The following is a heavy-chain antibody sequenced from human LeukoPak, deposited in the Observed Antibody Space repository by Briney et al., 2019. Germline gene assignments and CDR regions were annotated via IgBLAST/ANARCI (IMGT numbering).Heavy chain of an antibody. Sequence: GGSLRLSCAASGFTFSSYSMNWVRQAPGKGLEWVSSISSSSSYIYYADSVKGRFTISRDNAKNSLYLQMNSLRAEDAAVYYCARDPPPSQGLESHDGYWGQETLVTVSS. V-gene: IGHV3-21*01. CDR2: ISSSSSYI. CDR3: ARDPPPSQGLESHDGY. J-gene: IGHJ4*02. D-gene: IGHD6-19*01. CDR1: GFTFSSYS.